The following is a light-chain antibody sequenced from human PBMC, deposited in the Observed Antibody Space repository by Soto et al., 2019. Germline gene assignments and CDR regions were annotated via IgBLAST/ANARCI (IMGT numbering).Light chain of an antibody. Sequence: EIVMTQSPATLSVSPVERATLSCMASQSVRSDLVWYQQKPGQAPRLLIYGASTRATGVPARFSGSGSGTEFTLTISSLQSEDFAVYYCQQYNNWPPYTFGQGTKVDIK. CDR1: QSVRSD. J-gene: IGKJ1*01. CDR2: GAS. V-gene: IGKV3-15*01. CDR3: QQYNNWPPYT.